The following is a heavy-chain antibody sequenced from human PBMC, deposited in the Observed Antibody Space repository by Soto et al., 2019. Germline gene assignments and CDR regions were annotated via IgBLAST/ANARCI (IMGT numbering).Heavy chain of an antibody. Sequence: QVQLVESGGGVVQPGRSLSLSCAASGFTFSSYGMHWVRQAPGKGLEWVAVISYDGSNKYYADSVKGRFTISRDNSKNTLYRQINILRAEDTAVYYCAKAPTVTTFYGMDVWGQGTTVTGSS. D-gene: IGHD4-17*01. CDR3: AKAPTVTTFYGMDV. V-gene: IGHV3-30*18. CDR1: GFTFSSYG. CDR2: ISYDGSNK. J-gene: IGHJ6*02.